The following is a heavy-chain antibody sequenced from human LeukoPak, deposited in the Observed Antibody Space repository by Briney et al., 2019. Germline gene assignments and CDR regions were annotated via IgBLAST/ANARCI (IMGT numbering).Heavy chain of an antibody. Sequence: PSETLSLTCTVSGGSISSSSYYWGWIRHPPGKGLEWIGSIYYSGSTYYNPSLKSRVTISVDTSKNQFSLKLSSVTAADTAVYYCARHSSGWFRGDYWGQGTLVTVSS. CDR3: ARHSSGWFRGDY. J-gene: IGHJ4*02. V-gene: IGHV4-39*01. CDR1: GGSISSSSYY. CDR2: IYYSGST. D-gene: IGHD6-19*01.